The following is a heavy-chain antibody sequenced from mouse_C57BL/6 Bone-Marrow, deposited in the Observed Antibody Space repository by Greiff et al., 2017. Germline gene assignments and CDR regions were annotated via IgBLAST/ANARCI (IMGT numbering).Heavy chain of an antibody. CDR1: GYTFTSYW. J-gene: IGHJ2*01. Sequence: QVQLQQPGAELVRPGTSVKLSCKASGYTFTSYWMHWVKQRPGQGLEWIGVIDPSDSYTNYNQKFKGKATLTVDTSSSTAYMQLRSLTSEDSAVYYCERWHYYLFDYWGQGTTLTVSS. CDR3: ERWHYYLFDY. D-gene: IGHD2-1*01. V-gene: IGHV1-59*01. CDR2: IDPSDSYT.